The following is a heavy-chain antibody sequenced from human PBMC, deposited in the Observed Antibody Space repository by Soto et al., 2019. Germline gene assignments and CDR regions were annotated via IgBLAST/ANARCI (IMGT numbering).Heavy chain of an antibody. D-gene: IGHD5-18*01. CDR2: IIPIFGTA. J-gene: IGHJ4*02. V-gene: IGHV1-69*13. Sequence: ASVKVSCKASGGTFSSYAISWVRQAPGQGLEWMGGIIPIFGTANYAQKFQGRVTITADESTSTAYMELSSLRSEDTAVYYCARSRGDTAMVTGYWRQGTLVTVSS. CDR1: GGTFSSYA. CDR3: ARSRGDTAMVTGY.